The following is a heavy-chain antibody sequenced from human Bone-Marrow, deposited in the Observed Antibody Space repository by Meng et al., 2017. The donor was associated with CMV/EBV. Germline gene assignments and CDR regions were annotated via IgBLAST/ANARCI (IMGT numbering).Heavy chain of an antibody. CDR2: INGHSGDT. J-gene: IGHJ4*02. D-gene: IGHD3-3*01. Sequence: ASVKVSCKASGYSFTDYYMHWVRQAPGQGLEWLGWINGHSGDTYYAQKFQGRFSLTRDTSISTAYMELSRLRSDDTAVYYCTVNQQYYDFWSGYSDWGQGTLVTVSS. CDR1: GYSFTDYY. V-gene: IGHV1-2*02. CDR3: TVNQQYYDFWSGYSD.